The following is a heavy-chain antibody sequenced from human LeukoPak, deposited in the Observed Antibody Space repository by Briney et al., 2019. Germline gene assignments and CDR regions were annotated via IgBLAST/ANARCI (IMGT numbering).Heavy chain of an antibody. CDR1: GGSFSSYY. J-gene: IGHJ4*02. CDR2: IYYSGST. V-gene: IGHV4-34*01. D-gene: IGHD1-26*01. CDR3: ARSWAGMYYPFYYFDY. Sequence: PSETLSLTCAVYGGSFSSYYWGWIRQPPGKGLEWIGSIYYSGSTYYNPSLKSRVNISADTSKNQFSLHLDSVTAADTAVYYCARSWAGMYYPFYYFDYWGQGTLVSVSS.